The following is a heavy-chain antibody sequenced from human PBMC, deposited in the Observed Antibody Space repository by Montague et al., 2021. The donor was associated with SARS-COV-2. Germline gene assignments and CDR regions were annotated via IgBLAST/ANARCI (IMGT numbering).Heavy chain of an antibody. CDR3: ARHGSTRFFGRIFDY. D-gene: IGHD3-9*01. CDR2: IYYSGST. Sequence: SETLSLTCTVSGGSIRSSSYYWGWIRQPPGKGLEWIGSIYYSGSTYYNPSLKSRVTISVDTSKNQFSLKLSSVTAADTAVYYCARHGSTRFFGRIFDYWGQGTLVTVSS. J-gene: IGHJ4*02. CDR1: GGSIRSSSYY. V-gene: IGHV4-39*01.